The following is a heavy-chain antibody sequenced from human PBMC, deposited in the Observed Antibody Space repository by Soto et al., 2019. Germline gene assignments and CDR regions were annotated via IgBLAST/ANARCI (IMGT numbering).Heavy chain of an antibody. Sequence: VASVKVSCKASGYTFTSYYMHWVRQTPGQGLEWMGIINPSGGSTSYAQKFQGRVTMTRDTSTSTVYMELSSLRSEDTAVYYCARDRRGTMIVVPYNWFDPWGQGTLVTVSS. CDR1: GYTFTSYY. CDR2: INPSGGST. CDR3: ARDRRGTMIVVPYNWFDP. D-gene: IGHD3-22*01. V-gene: IGHV1-46*01. J-gene: IGHJ5*02.